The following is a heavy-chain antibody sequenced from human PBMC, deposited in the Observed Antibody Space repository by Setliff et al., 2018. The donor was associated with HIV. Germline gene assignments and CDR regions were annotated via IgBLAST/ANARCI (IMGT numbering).Heavy chain of an antibody. V-gene: IGHV4-34*01. J-gene: IGHJ5*01. CDR2: INYSGET. D-gene: IGHD4-17*01. CDR3: VGQHGDYAFGS. CDR1: GGSFPAYY. Sequence: SETLSLTCAVYGGSFPAYYWNWVRQPPGKGLEWIGEINYSGETTYNPSLKSRVNMFIDTSKKQFSLKLSSVTAADTAVYYCVGQHGDYAFGSWGQGTPVTVSS.